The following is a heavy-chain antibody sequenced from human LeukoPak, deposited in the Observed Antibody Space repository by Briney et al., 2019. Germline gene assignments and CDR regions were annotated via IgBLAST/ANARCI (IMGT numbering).Heavy chain of an antibody. CDR2: LHPCSGTA. D-gene: IGHD3-22*01. Sequence: GASVKVSCKASGYTFINYDINWVRQATGQGLEWMGWLHPCSGTAGYAQNFQGRVTITGDTSMSAAYMELSSLRSEDTAVYYCARGIRPYYYDSSVWSPADAFDVWGQGTMVTVSS. J-gene: IGHJ3*01. CDR3: ARGIRPYYYDSSVWSPADAFDV. V-gene: IGHV1-8*03. CDR1: GYTFINYD.